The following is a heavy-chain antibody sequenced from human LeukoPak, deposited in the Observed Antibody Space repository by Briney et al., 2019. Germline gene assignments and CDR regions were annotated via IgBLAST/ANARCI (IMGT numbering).Heavy chain of an antibody. CDR1: GGSISSYY. Sequence: SETLSLTCTVSGGSISSYYWSWIRQPAGKGLEWIGRIYTSGSTNYNPSLKSRVTMPVDTSKNQFSLKLSSVTAADTAVYYCARSSYDFWSGANWFDPWGQGTLVTVSS. V-gene: IGHV4-4*07. CDR2: IYTSGST. D-gene: IGHD3-3*01. CDR3: ARSSYDFWSGANWFDP. J-gene: IGHJ5*02.